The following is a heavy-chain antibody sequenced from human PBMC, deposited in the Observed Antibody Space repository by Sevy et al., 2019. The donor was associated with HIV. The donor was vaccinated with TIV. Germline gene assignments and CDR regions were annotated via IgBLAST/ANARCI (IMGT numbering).Heavy chain of an antibody. Sequence: LTCGASGFTFNSFAMGWVRQAPGKGLDWISVISGTGDYTYYADSVKGRFTISRDNSKNTLFLQMNSLRAEDKAIFYCAKKMGGGSGMAFLVDFWGQGTLVTVSS. J-gene: IGHJ4*02. CDR2: ISGTGDYT. D-gene: IGHD5-18*01. CDR1: GFTFNSFA. V-gene: IGHV3-23*01. CDR3: AKKMGGGSGMAFLVDF.